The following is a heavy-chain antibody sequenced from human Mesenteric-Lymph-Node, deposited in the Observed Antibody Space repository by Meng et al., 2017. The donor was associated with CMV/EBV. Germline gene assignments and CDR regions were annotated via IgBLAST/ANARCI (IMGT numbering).Heavy chain of an antibody. CDR1: GYTFTSYA. Sequence: ASVKVSCKASGYTFTSYAMNWVRQAPGQGLEWMAIINPSGGSTSYAQRFQGRVTVTRDTSTSTVYMELSSLRSEDTAVYYCARDLGDNAWIDYWGQGTLVTVSS. D-gene: IGHD3-16*01. CDR2: INPSGGST. V-gene: IGHV1-46*01. CDR3: ARDLGDNAWIDY. J-gene: IGHJ4*02.